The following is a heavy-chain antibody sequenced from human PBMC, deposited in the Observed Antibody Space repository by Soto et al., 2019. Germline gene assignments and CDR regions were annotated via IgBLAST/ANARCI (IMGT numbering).Heavy chain of an antibody. CDR1: GFTFSSYG. CDR3: ARDPRSYCSGGRCEAQPYGMDV. Sequence: QVQLVESGGGVVQPGRSLRLSCAASGFTFSSYGMHWVRQAPGKGLEWVAVIWYDGSNKYYADSVRGRFTISRDNSKNTLYLQMNSLRAEDTAVYYCARDPRSYCSGGRCEAQPYGMDVWGQGTTVTVSS. V-gene: IGHV3-33*01. CDR2: IWYDGSNK. D-gene: IGHD2-15*01. J-gene: IGHJ6*02.